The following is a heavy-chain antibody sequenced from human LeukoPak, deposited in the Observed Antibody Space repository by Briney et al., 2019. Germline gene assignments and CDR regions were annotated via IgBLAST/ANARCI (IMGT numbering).Heavy chain of an antibody. CDR2: INPNSGGT. CDR1: GYTFTGYY. V-gene: IGHV1-2*04. CDR3: ARGPNTPYGDYVRAFDI. Sequence: GASVKVSCKASGYTFTGYYMHWVRQAPGQGLEWMGWINPNSGGTNYAQKFQGWVTMTRDTSISTAYMELSRLRSDDTAVYYCARGPNTPYGDYVRAFDIWGQGTMVTVSS. D-gene: IGHD4-17*01. J-gene: IGHJ3*02.